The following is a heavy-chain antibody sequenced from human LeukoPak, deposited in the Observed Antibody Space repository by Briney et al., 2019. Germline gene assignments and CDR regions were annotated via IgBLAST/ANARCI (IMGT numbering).Heavy chain of an antibody. J-gene: IGHJ4*02. V-gene: IGHV4-34*01. CDR3: ARVPGYSSGWAQFDY. CDR1: GGSFSGYY. Sequence: SETLSLTCAVYGGSFSGYYWSWIRQPPGKGLKWIGEINHSGSTNYNPSLKSRVTISVDTSKNQFSLKLSSVTAADTAVYYCARVPGYSSGWAQFDYWGQGTLVTVSS. D-gene: IGHD6-19*01. CDR2: INHSGST.